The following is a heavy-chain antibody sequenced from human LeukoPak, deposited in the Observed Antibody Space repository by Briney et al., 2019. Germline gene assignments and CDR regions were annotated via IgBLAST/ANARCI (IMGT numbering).Heavy chain of an antibody. CDR2: IYHSGST. D-gene: IGHD6-13*01. Sequence: SETLSLTCTVSGYSISSGYYWGWIRQPPGKGLEWIGSIYHSGSTYYNPSLKSRVTISVDTSKNQFSLKLSSVTAADTAVYYCARADSSSWKRKDAFDIWGQGTVVTVSS. CDR3: ARADSSSWKRKDAFDI. V-gene: IGHV4-38-2*02. J-gene: IGHJ3*02. CDR1: GYSISSGYY.